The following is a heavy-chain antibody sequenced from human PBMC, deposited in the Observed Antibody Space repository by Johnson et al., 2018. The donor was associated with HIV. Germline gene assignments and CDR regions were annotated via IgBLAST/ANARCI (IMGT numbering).Heavy chain of an antibody. CDR3: ARDGRDLVTRGSFDV. V-gene: IGHV3-30*02. Sequence: QVQLVESGGGVVQPGGSLRLSCAASGFTFSSYGMHWVRQAPGKGLEWVAFIRYDGSNKYYADSVQGRFTISRDKSENSLSLQMNSLRPEDTAVYYCARDGRDLVTRGSFDVWGQGTVVTVSS. CDR2: IRYDGSNK. J-gene: IGHJ3*01. CDR1: GFTFSSYG. D-gene: IGHD5-18*01.